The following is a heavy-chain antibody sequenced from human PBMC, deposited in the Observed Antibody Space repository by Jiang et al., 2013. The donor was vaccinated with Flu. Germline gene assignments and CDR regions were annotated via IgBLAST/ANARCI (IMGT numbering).Heavy chain of an antibody. CDR3: ARGGYTGYGTSGYGMDV. CDR2: IHYTGSA. Sequence: RGAHYWSWVRQHPGKGLEWIGYIHYTGSAHYNPSLRSLVTISVNTSKNQFSLKLSSVTAADTAVYYCARGGYTGYGTSGYGMDVWGKGTTVTVSS. CDR1: RGAHY. D-gene: IGHD5-12*01. J-gene: IGHJ6*04. V-gene: IGHV4-31*01.